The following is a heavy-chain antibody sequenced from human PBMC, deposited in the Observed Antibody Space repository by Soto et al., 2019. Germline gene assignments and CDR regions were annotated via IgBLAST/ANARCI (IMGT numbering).Heavy chain of an antibody. V-gene: IGHV3-66*01. J-gene: IGHJ4*02. Sequence: EVQLVESGGGLVQPGGSLRLSCAASGFTVSSKYMSWVRQAPGKGLEWVSLIQSGGPTYYADSVKGRFTISRDSLVNTLYLQMNSLRAEDTAVYYCAKGRGQNWNFDYWGQGTLVTVSP. CDR1: GFTVSSKY. CDR3: AKGRGQNWNFDY. CDR2: IQSGGPT. D-gene: IGHD1-1*01.